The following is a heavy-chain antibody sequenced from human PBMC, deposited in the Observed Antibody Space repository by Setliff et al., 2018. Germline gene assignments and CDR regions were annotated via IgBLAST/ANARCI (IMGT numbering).Heavy chain of an antibody. D-gene: IGHD6-25*01. J-gene: IGHJ3*01. CDR2: ISPYSDYI. Sequence: PGGSLRLSCAASGFTFSTYRMHWVRQAPGKGLAWVSSISPYSDYIYYADSVKGRFTISRDNAKNSLYLQMNSLGAEDTAVYFCARSPANGGHDAFDVWGQGTMVTVSS. CDR3: ARSPANGGHDAFDV. CDR1: GFTFSTYR. V-gene: IGHV3-21*06.